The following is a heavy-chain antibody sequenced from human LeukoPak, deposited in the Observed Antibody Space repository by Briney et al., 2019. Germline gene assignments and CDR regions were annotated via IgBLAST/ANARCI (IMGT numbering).Heavy chain of an antibody. CDR1: GDSVSSNSDA. CDR3: ARVGKRMAAAGDYYFYMDV. V-gene: IGHV6-1*01. CDR2: TYYRSKWYN. D-gene: IGHD6-13*01. Sequence: SQTLSLTCAISGDSVSSNSDAWNWIRQSPSRGLEWLGRTYYRSKWYNDYAVSVKSRITINPDTSKNQFSLQLNSVTPEDTAVYYCARVGKRMAAAGDYYFYMDVWGKGTTVTISS. J-gene: IGHJ6*03.